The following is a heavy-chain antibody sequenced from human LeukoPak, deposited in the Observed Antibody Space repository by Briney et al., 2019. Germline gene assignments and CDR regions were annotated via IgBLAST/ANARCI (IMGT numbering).Heavy chain of an antibody. CDR3: ARSTSGGYYFDY. D-gene: IGHD1-26*01. V-gene: IGHV5-51*01. CDR2: IYPSDSNI. Sequence: GESLKISCKGSGYSFSTYWIGWVRQMPGKGLEWMGIIYPSDSNIRHSPSFQGQVIISVDKSISTAYLQWSRLKASVTAMYYCARSTSGGYYFDYWGQGTLVTVSS. J-gene: IGHJ4*02. CDR1: GYSFSTYW.